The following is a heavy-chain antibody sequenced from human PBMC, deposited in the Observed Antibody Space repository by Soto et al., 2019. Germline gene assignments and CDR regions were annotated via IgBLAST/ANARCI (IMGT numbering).Heavy chain of an antibody. J-gene: IGHJ5*01. Sequence: SETLSLTCTVSGGSISGSLYYWGWIRQPPGKGLEWIGSIYYSGNTYYNSSLMSRVSMSADTSKNQFSLKLSSVTAADTAVYYCAGHRVVRINNWPNLERVEYNWFDTRGQRAPVPVSA. CDR2: IYYSGNT. D-gene: IGHD1-1*01. CDR3: AGHRVVRINNWPNLERVEYNWFDT. V-gene: IGHV4-39*01. CDR1: GGSISGSLYY.